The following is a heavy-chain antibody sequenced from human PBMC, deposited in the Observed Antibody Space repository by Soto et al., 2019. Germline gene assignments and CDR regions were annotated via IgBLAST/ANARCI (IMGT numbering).Heavy chain of an antibody. CDR1: GFTFSSYG. J-gene: IGHJ6*03. CDR3: ARDGYAKPRPDYYYYMYV. D-gene: IGHD2-2*03. V-gene: IGHV3-33*01. Sequence: QVQLVESGGGVVQPGRSLRLSCAASGFTFSSYGMHWVRQAPGKGMEWVAVIWYDGSNKYYADSVKGRFTISRDNSKNTLYLQMNSVRAEDTAVYYCARDGYAKPRPDYYYYMYVWGKGTTVTVSS. CDR2: IWYDGSNK.